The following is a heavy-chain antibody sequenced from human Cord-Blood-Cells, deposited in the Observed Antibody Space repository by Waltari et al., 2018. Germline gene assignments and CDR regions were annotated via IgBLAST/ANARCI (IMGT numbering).Heavy chain of an antibody. CDR3: ARVGGYSYGYLYFDY. J-gene: IGHJ4*02. CDR1: GGSFCGYY. CDR2: IKHSGST. Sequence: QVLLQPRGVGLLPPSETLSLTCAASGGSFCGYYWSQNRRHPGKGLEWIGEIKHSGSTNYNPSLKSRVTISVDTSKNQFSLKVSSVTAADTAVYYCARVGGYSYGYLYFDYWGQGTLVTVSS. V-gene: IGHV4-34*01. D-gene: IGHD5-18*01.